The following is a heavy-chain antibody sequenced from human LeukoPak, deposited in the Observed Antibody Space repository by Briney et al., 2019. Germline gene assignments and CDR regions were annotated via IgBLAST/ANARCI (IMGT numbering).Heavy chain of an antibody. CDR2: INHSGST. V-gene: IGHV4-34*01. D-gene: IGHD2-2*01. Sequence: SETLSLTCAVYGGSFSGCYWSWIRQPPGKGLEWIGEINHSGSTNYNPSLTSRVTISVDTSKNQFSLKLSSVTAADTAVYYCARDEERNCSSTSCYFGWFDPWGQGTLVTVSS. CDR3: ARDEERNCSSTSCYFGWFDP. J-gene: IGHJ5*02. CDR1: GGSFSGCY.